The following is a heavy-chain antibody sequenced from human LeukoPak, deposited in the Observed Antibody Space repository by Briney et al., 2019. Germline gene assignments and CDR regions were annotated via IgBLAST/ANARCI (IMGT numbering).Heavy chain of an antibody. V-gene: IGHV1-2*02. Sequence: ASVKVSCKASGYTFTSYYMHWVRQAPGQGLEWMGWINPNSGGTNYAQRFQGRVTMTRDTSISTAYMELSRLRSDDTAVYYCAREGIAVADDDAFDIWGQGTMVTVSS. CDR1: GYTFTSYY. J-gene: IGHJ3*02. CDR3: AREGIAVADDDAFDI. D-gene: IGHD6-19*01. CDR2: INPNSGGT.